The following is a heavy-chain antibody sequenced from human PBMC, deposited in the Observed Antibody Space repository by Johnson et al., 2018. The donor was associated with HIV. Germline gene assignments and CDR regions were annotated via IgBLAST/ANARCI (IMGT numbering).Heavy chain of an antibody. D-gene: IGHD6-6*01. Sequence: VQLVESGGNLVQPGGSLRLSCAASGFTFSRYVMHWVRQAPGKGLEWVSYISSSGSTIYYADSVKGRFNISRDNAKNSLYLQMNSLRAEDTAVYYCAREWGIAARRGGAFDIWGQGTMVTVSS. CDR3: AREWGIAARRGGAFDI. V-gene: IGHV3-48*03. J-gene: IGHJ3*02. CDR1: GFTFSRYV. CDR2: ISSSGSTI.